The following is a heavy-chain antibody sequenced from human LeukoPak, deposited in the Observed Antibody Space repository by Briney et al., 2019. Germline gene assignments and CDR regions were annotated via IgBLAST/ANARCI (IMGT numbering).Heavy chain of an antibody. V-gene: IGHV3-74*01. D-gene: IGHD2-15*01. J-gene: IGHJ4*02. Sequence: GGSLRLSCAASGFTFSNYWMHWVRQAPGKGLVWVSRINRDGSSTSYADSVKGRFTISRDNAKNTLYLQMNSLRAEDTAVYHCARDVGHIIDYWGQGTLVTVSS. CDR1: GFTFSNYW. CDR2: INRDGSST. CDR3: ARDVGHIIDY.